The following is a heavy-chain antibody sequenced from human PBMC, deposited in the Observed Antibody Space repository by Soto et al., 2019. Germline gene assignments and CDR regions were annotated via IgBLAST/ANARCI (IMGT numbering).Heavy chain of an antibody. CDR1: GYTFTSYA. J-gene: IGHJ6*04. CDR2: INAGNGNT. Sequence: QVQLVQSGAEVKKPGASVKISCKTSGYTFTSYALHWVRQAPGQRLEWMGWINAGNGNTKYSQKFQGRVIITRDTSASTAYLELRSRRSEDTGVNYCVRDSGGMDVWGKGTTVTGSS. V-gene: IGHV1-3*01. CDR3: VRDSGGMDV.